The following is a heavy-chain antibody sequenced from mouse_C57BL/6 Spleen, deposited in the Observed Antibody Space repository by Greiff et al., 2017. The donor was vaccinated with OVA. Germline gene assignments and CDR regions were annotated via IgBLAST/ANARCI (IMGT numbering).Heavy chain of an antibody. CDR2: ISYDGSN. Sequence: EVQLVESGPGLVKPSQSLSLTCSVTGYSITSGYYWNWIRQFPGNKLEWMGYISYDGSNNYNPSLKNRISITRDTSKNQFFLKLNSVTTEDTATYYCASREGWYFDYWGQGTTLTVSS. CDR3: ASREGWYFDY. CDR1: GYSITSGYY. V-gene: IGHV3-6*01. J-gene: IGHJ2*01. D-gene: IGHD1-1*02.